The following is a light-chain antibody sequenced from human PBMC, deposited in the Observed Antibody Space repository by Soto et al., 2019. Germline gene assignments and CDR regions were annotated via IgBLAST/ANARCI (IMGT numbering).Light chain of an antibody. J-gene: IGKJ2*01. Sequence: ELVLTQSPGTLSLSPGERATLSCRASPSVSSSYLAWYQQKPGQAPRLLIYRASSRATGIPDRFSGGGSGTYFTLTISRREPEDFAVYYCQQYGSSPPYTFGQGTKLEIK. V-gene: IGKV3-20*01. CDR1: PSVSSSY. CDR3: QQYGSSPPYT. CDR2: RAS.